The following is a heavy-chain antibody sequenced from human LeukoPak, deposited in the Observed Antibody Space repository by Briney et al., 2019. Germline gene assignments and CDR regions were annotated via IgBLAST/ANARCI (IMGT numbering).Heavy chain of an antibody. CDR2: VNPNSGGT. CDR3: ARVLGYCSGGSCYKDAFDI. CDR1: GYTFTGYY. V-gene: IGHV1-2*02. J-gene: IGHJ3*02. Sequence: ASVKVFCKASGYTFTGYYMHWVRQAPGQGLEWMGWVNPNSGGTNYPQQFQGRVTMTRDTSISTAYMELSRLRSDDTAVYYCARVLGYCSGGSCYKDAFDIWGQGTMVTVSS. D-gene: IGHD2-15*01.